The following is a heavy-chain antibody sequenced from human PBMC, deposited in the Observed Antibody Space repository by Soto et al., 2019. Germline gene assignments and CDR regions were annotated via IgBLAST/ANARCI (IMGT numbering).Heavy chain of an antibody. Sequence: ASVKVSCKASGYTFTSYGISWVRQAPGQGLEWMGWISAYNGNTNYAQKLQGRVTMTTDTSTSTAYMELRSLRSDDTAVYYCARDPATFGRAPFHYWGQGTLVTVSS. J-gene: IGHJ4*02. D-gene: IGHD3-10*02. CDR1: GYTFTSYG. V-gene: IGHV1-18*04. CDR2: ISAYNGNT. CDR3: ARDPATFGRAPFHY.